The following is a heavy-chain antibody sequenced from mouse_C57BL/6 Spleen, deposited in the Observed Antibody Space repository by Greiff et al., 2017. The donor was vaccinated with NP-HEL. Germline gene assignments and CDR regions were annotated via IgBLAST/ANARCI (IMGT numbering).Heavy chain of an antibody. D-gene: IGHD3-1*01. J-gene: IGHJ2*01. V-gene: IGHV6-3*01. Sequence: EVMLVESGGGLVQPGGSMKLSCVASGFTFSNYWMNWVRQSPEKGLEWVARIRFKSDNYATHYAESVKGRFTISRDDSKSSVYLQMNNLRAEDTGIYYCTEGYLFDYWGQGTTLTVSS. CDR1: GFTFSNYW. CDR3: TEGYLFDY. CDR2: IRFKSDNYAT.